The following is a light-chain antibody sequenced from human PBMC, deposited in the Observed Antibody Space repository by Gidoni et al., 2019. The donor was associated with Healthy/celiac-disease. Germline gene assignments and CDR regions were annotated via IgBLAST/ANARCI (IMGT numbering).Light chain of an antibody. J-gene: IGLJ2*01. Sequence: SYVLTQPPSVSVAPGQTARITCGGNNIGSKSVHWYQQKPGQAPVLVVYDVSDRPSGIPDRFSGSNSGNTATLTISRVEAGDEADYYCQVWDSSSDHVVFGGGTKLTVL. CDR2: DVS. CDR1: NIGSKS. CDR3: QVWDSSSDHVV. V-gene: IGLV3-21*02.